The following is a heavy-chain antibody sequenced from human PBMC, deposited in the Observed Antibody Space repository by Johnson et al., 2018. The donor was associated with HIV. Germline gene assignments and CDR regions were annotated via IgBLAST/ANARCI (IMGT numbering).Heavy chain of an antibody. CDR3: ARRIAAADDAFDI. D-gene: IGHD6-25*01. Sequence: VQLVESGGDLVQPGGSLRLSCAASAFNFDTSWMAWVRQAPGKGLEWVAHIKDDGSEKYYVDSVKGRFTVSRDNAKNSLYLQMNSLRAEDTAVYYCARRIAAADDAFDIWGHGTMVTVSS. J-gene: IGHJ3*02. V-gene: IGHV3-7*05. CDR2: IKDDGSEK. CDR1: AFNFDTSW.